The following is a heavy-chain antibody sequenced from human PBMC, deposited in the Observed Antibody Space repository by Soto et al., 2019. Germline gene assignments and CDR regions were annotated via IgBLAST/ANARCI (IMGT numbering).Heavy chain of an antibody. CDR3: ARDLSPYSSGWYVGH. CDR1: GYTFTSYG. D-gene: IGHD6-19*01. CDR2: ISAYNGNT. J-gene: IGHJ4*02. V-gene: IGHV1-18*01. Sequence: QVQLVQSGAEVKKPGASVKVSCKASGYTFTSYGISWVRQAPGQGLEGMGWISAYNGNTNYAQKLQGRVTMTTDTSTSTAYMELRSLRSDDTAVYYCARDLSPYSSGWYVGHWGQGTLVTVSS.